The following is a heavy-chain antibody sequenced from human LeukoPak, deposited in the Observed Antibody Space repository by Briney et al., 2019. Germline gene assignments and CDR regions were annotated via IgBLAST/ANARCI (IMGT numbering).Heavy chain of an antibody. CDR2: INPSGGST. J-gene: IGHJ5*02. CDR3: ARGSRIVVVPAAGFDP. D-gene: IGHD2-2*01. V-gene: IGHV1-46*01. Sequence: GASVKVSCTASGYTFTTYYMHWVREAPGQGLEWMGIINPSGGSTSYAQKFQGRVTMTRDTSTSTVYMELSSLRSEDTAVYYCARGSRIVVVPAAGFDPWGQGTLVTVSS. CDR1: GYTFTTYY.